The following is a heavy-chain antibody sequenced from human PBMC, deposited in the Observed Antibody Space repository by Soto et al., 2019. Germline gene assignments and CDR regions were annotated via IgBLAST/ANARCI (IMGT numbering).Heavy chain of an antibody. CDR3: ARVKGYCSGGSCYERYDY. CDR1: GGSIGSGDYY. J-gene: IGHJ4*02. V-gene: IGHV4-30-4*01. Sequence: QVQLQESGPGLVKPSQTLSLTCTVSGGSIGSGDYYWSWIRQPPGKGLEWIGYIYYSGSTYYNPSLKSRVTISVDTSKNQFSLKLSSVTAADTAVYYCARVKGYCSGGSCYERYDYWGQGTLVTVSS. CDR2: IYYSGST. D-gene: IGHD2-15*01.